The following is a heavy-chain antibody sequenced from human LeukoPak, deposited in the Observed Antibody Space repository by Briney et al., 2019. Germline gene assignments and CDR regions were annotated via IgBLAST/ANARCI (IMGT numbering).Heavy chain of an antibody. CDR1: GFTFSSYS. D-gene: IGHD6-13*01. V-gene: IGHV3-21*01. Sequence: GGSLRLSCAASGFTFSSYSMNWVRQAPGKGLEWVSSISSSSSYIYYADSVKGRFTISRDNAKNSLYLQMNSLRAEGTAVYYCARDGSSYAFDIWGQGTMVTVSS. CDR2: ISSSSSYI. J-gene: IGHJ3*02. CDR3: ARDGSSYAFDI.